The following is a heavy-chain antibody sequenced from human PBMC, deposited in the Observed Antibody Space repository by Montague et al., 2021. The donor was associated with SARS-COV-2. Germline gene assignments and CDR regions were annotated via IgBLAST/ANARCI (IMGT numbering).Heavy chain of an antibody. CDR2: IYYSGST. Sequence: SETLSLTCTVSGGSISSSIYYWGWIRQPPGKGLEWIGSIYYSGSTYYSPSLKSRVTISVDTSKNQFSLKLSSVTAADTAVYYCARGNRIAVAGTDFDYWGQGTLVTVSS. J-gene: IGHJ4*02. CDR3: ARGNRIAVAGTDFDY. V-gene: IGHV4-39*07. CDR1: GGSISSSIYY. D-gene: IGHD6-19*01.